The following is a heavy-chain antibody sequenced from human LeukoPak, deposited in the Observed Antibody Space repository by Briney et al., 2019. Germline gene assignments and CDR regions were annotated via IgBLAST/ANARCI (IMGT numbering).Heavy chain of an antibody. Sequence: PGGSLRLSCAASGFTFGDYWMSWVRLTPGKGLEWVAIIKQDGSEKYYVDSVKGRFTISRDNAKSSLYLQMDNLRAEDTAVYYCARDRQPSRYYGMLDWGQGTTVTVSS. CDR3: ARDRQPSRYYGMLD. CDR2: IKQDGSEK. V-gene: IGHV3-7*01. J-gene: IGHJ6*02. D-gene: IGHD5-18*01. CDR1: GFTFGDYW.